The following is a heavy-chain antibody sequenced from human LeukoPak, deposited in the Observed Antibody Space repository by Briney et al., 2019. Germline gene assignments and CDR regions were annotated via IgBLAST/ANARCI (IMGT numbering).Heavy chain of an antibody. Sequence: GGCLRLSCAASGFTFSSYGMHWVRQAPGKGLEWVAFIRYDGSNKYYADSVKGRFTISRDNSKNTLYLQMNSLRAEDTAVYYSAPIVVVAATGGYWGQGTLVTVSS. V-gene: IGHV3-30*02. CDR2: IRYDGSNK. J-gene: IGHJ4*02. D-gene: IGHD2-15*01. CDR3: APIVVVAATGGY. CDR1: GFTFSSYG.